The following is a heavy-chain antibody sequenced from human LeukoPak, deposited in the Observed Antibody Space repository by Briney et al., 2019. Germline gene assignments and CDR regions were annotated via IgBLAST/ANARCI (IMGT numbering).Heavy chain of an antibody. Sequence: ASVKVSCKAFGYTYTDYHMHWVRQAPGQGLEWMGWINPNSGDTNYAQKFQGRVTMTRDTTISTAYMELSRLRSDDTAVFYCATLMAHLDYWGQGTLVTVSS. CDR3: ATLMAHLDY. CDR2: INPNSGDT. V-gene: IGHV1-2*02. CDR1: GYTYTDYH. D-gene: IGHD2-8*01. J-gene: IGHJ4*02.